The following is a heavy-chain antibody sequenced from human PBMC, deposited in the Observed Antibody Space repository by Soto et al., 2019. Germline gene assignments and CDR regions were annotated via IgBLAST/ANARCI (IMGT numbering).Heavy chain of an antibody. Sequence: ASETLSLTCAFYCGSFIGYYWSWIRQPPGKGLEWIGEINHSGSTNYNPSLKSRVTISVDTSKNQFSLKLSSVTAADTAVYYCAREGVGVHYYYYGMDVWGQGTTVTVSS. J-gene: IGHJ6*02. CDR2: INHSGST. CDR3: AREGVGVHYYYYGMDV. D-gene: IGHD1-26*01. V-gene: IGHV4-34*01. CDR1: CGSFIGYY.